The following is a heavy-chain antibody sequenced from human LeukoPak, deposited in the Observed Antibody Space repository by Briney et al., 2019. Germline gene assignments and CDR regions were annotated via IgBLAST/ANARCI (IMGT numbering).Heavy chain of an antibody. CDR2: INPNSGGT. V-gene: IGHV1-2*02. J-gene: IGHJ4*02. Sequence: VASVKVSCKASGYTFTGYYMHWVRQAPGQGLEWMRWINPNSGGTNYAQKFQGRVTMTRDTSISTAYMELSRLRSDDTAVYYCARPYDFWSGYYHYWGQGTLVTVSS. CDR3: ARPYDFWSGYYHY. CDR1: GYTFTGYY. D-gene: IGHD3-3*01.